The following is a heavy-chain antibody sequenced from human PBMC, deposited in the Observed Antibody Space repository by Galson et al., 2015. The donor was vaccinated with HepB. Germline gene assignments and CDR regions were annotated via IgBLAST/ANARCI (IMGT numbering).Heavy chain of an antibody. J-gene: IGHJ4*02. CDR3: TTAVIWFGDPDKHPYYFDY. CDR2: IKSKTDGGTT. Sequence: SLRLSCAASGFTFSNAWMNWVRQAPGKGLEWVGRIKSKTDGGTTDYAAPVKGRFTISRDDSKNTLYLQMNSLKTEDTAVYYCTTAVIWFGDPDKHPYYFDYWGQGTLVTVSS. D-gene: IGHD3-10*01. V-gene: IGHV3-15*07. CDR1: GFTFSNAW.